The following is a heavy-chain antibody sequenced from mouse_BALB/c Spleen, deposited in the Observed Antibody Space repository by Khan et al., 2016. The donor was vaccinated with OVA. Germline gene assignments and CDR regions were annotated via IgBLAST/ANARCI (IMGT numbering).Heavy chain of an antibody. D-gene: IGHD2-14*01. V-gene: IGHV1S81*02. J-gene: IGHJ4*01. CDR2: INPSNGRT. CDR1: GYTFTSYW. Sequence: QVQLQQPGAELVKPGASVKLSCKASGYTFTSYWMHWVKQRPGQGLEWIGEINPSNGRTNYHEKFKSKATLTVAKSSRTAYMQLSNLTSEDSAVYYCARFPYYRYDEGYYGMDYWGQGTSVTVSS. CDR3: ARFPYYRYDEGYYGMDY.